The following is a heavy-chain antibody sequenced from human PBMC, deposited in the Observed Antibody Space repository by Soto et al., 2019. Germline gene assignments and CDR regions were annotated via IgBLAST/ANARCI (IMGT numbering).Heavy chain of an antibody. CDR3: ASATSIAAAYYGMDV. J-gene: IGHJ6*02. V-gene: IGHV1-8*01. CDR1: GYTFTSYD. CDR2: MNPNSGNT. D-gene: IGHD6-13*01. Sequence: QVQLVQSGAEVKKPGASVKVSCKASGYTFTSYDINWVRQATGQGLEWMGWMNPNSGNTGYAQKCQGRVTMTRNTSRSTAYMELSRLRSEDTAVYYCASATSIAAAYYGMDVWGHGTTVTVSS.